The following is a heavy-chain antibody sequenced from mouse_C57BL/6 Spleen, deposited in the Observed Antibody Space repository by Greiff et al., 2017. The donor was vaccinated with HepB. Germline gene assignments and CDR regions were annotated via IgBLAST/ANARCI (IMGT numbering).Heavy chain of an antibody. CDR2: IYPGDGDT. V-gene: IGHV1-82*01. Sequence: QVQLQQSGPELVKPGASVKISCKASGYAFSSSWMNWVKQRPGKGLEWIGRIYPGDGDTNYNGKFKGKATLTEDKSSSTAYMQLSSLTSEDSAVYFCAAYYFDYWGQGTTLTVSS. J-gene: IGHJ2*01. CDR3: AAYYFDY. CDR1: GYAFSSSW.